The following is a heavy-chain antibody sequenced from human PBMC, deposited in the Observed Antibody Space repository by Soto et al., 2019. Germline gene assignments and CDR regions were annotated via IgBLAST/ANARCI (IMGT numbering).Heavy chain of an antibody. D-gene: IGHD1-20*01. CDR1: GGTFSSYA. CDR2: IIPIFGTA. Sequence: QVQLVQSGAEVKKPGSSVKVSCKASGGTFSSYAISWVRQAPGQGLEWMGGIIPIFGTANYAQKFQGRVTIPADKSTSTAYMELSSMRSEDTAVYYCARVNQRGIFSNFDYWGQGTLVTVSS. V-gene: IGHV1-69*06. J-gene: IGHJ4*02. CDR3: ARVNQRGIFSNFDY.